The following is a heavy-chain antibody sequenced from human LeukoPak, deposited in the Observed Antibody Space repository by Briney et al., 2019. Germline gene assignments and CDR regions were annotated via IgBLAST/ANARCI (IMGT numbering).Heavy chain of an antibody. J-gene: IGHJ6*02. CDR1: GFTFDDYA. CDR2: IGTAGDT. V-gene: IGHV3-13*01. Sequence: GGSLRLSCAASGFTFDDYAMHWVRQAPGKGLEWVSGIGTAGDTYYPGSVKGRFTISRENAKNSLYLQMNSLRAGDTAVYYCARSSSLRYFDWLWSYGMDVWGQGTTVTVSS. D-gene: IGHD3-9*01. CDR3: ARSSSLRYFDWLWSYGMDV.